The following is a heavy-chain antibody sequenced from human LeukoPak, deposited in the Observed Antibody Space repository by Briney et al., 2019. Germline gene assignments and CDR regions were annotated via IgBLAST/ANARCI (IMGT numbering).Heavy chain of an antibody. D-gene: IGHD3-10*01. CDR2: ISAYNGNT. J-gene: IGHJ5*02. CDR3: ARGGSITMVRGVIINSQNWFDP. Sequence: ASVEVSCKASGYTFTSYGISWVRQAPGQGLEWMGWISAYNGNTNYAQKLQGRVSMTTDTSTSTDYMELRSLRSDDTAVYYCARGGSITMVRGVIINSQNWFDPWGQGTLVTVSS. V-gene: IGHV1-18*01. CDR1: GYTFTSYG.